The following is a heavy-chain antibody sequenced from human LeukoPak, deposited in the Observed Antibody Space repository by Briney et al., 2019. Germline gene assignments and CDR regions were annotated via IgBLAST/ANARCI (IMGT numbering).Heavy chain of an antibody. CDR1: GGSISSYF. CDR3: ARALSYSSGYFDY. Sequence: PSETLSLACTVSGGSISSYFWSWIRQPAGKGLEWMGRFYTSGTNYNPSLQSRVTMSVDTSKNQFSLRLSSVTAADTAVYYCARALSYSSGYFDYWGQGTLITVSS. V-gene: IGHV4-4*07. CDR2: FYTSGT. J-gene: IGHJ4*02. D-gene: IGHD6-25*01.